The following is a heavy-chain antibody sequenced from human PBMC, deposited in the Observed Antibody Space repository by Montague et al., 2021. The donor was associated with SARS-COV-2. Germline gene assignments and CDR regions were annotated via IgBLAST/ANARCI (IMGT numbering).Heavy chain of an antibody. Sequence: CAISGDSVSGDNVSRNWIRQSPSRGLECLGRTYYRSRWFDHYEVAMKGRTSIKADTSKNQFSLQLDSVTPEDTAVYYCARGHGLGPYTGYALDIWGQGTLVTVSS. J-gene: IGHJ3*02. CDR3: ARGHGLGPYTGYALDI. CDR1: GDSVSGDNVS. D-gene: IGHD3-16*01. CDR2: TYYRSRWFD. V-gene: IGHV6-1*01.